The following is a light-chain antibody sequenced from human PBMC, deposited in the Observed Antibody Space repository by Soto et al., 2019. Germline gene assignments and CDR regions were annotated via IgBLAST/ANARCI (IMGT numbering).Light chain of an antibody. Sequence: DIVMTQSPLSLPVTPGEPASISCRSSQRLLHSNGYNYLDWFQQRPGQSPRRLIYKVSKRDSGVPERFSGSGSGTDLTLKISRVEAEDVGVYYCMQGTHWPTFGQGTKVHIK. CDR1: QRLLHSNGYNY. J-gene: IGKJ1*01. V-gene: IGKV2-30*02. CDR3: MQGTHWPT. CDR2: KVS.